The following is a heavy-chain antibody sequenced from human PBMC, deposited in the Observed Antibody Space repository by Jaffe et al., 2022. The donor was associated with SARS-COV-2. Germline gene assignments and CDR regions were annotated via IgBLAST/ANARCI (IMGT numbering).Heavy chain of an antibody. CDR3: VKDLRWDPLDSHGFDV. Sequence: EVQLVESGGGLVQPGRSLRLSCAASGFNFIDSAMHWVRQAPGKGLEWVSGISWNSGTIVYADSVRGRFSVSRDNAKNSLWLQMNSLRPDDTALYYCVKDLRWDPLDSHGFDVWGQGTVVTVSS. CDR2: ISWNSGTI. J-gene: IGHJ3*01. D-gene: IGHD1-1*01. CDR1: GFNFIDSA. V-gene: IGHV3-9*01.